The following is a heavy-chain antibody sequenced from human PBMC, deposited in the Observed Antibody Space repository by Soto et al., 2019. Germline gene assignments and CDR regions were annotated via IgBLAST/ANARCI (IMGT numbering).Heavy chain of an antibody. D-gene: IGHD5-12*01. CDR2: IIPILGIA. V-gene: IGHV1-69*02. Sequence: GASVKVSCKASGGTFSSYTISWVRQAPGQGLEWMGRIIPILGIANYAQKFQGRVTITADKSTSTAYMELSSLRSEDTAVYYCVWVATLSYFDYWGQGTLVTVSS. J-gene: IGHJ4*02. CDR3: VWVATLSYFDY. CDR1: GGTFSSYT.